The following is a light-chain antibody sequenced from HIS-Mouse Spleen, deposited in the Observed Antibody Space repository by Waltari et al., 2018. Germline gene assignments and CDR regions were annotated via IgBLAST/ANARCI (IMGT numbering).Light chain of an antibody. CDR1: ALPKKY. CDR3: YSTDSSGNHRV. CDR2: EDS. Sequence: SYELTQPPSVPVPPGQTARITCSGDALPKKYAYWYRQKSGQAPELVIYEDSKRPSGIPERFSGSSSGTMATLTISGAQVEDEADYYCYSTDSSGNHRVFGGGTKLTVL. J-gene: IGLJ2*01. V-gene: IGLV3-10*01.